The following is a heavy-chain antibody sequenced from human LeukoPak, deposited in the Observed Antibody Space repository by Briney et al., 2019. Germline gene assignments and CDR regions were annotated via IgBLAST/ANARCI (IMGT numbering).Heavy chain of an antibody. Sequence: SETLSLACTVSGGSISSSSYYWGWIRQPPGKGLEWIGSIYYSGSTYYNPSLKSRVTISVDTSKNQFSLKLSSVTAADTAVYYCARSTRYYDILTGYYDTNWFDPWGQGTLVTVSS. D-gene: IGHD3-9*01. CDR2: IYYSGST. CDR1: GGSISSSSYY. CDR3: ARSTRYYDILTGYYDTNWFDP. V-gene: IGHV4-39*07. J-gene: IGHJ5*02.